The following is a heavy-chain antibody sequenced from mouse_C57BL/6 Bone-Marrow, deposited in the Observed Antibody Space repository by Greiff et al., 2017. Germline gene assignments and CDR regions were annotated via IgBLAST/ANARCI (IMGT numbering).Heavy chain of an antibody. CDR2: IYPRSGTT. V-gene: IGHV1-81*01. Sequence: QVQLQQSGAELARPGASVKLSCKASGYTFTSYGISWVKQRTGQGLEWIGEIYPRSGTTYYNEKFKGKATLTADKSSSTAYIELRSLTSEDSAVYFCARYTTVVPYYFDYWGQGTTLTVSS. J-gene: IGHJ2*01. CDR1: GYTFTSYG. D-gene: IGHD1-1*01. CDR3: ARYTTVVPYYFDY.